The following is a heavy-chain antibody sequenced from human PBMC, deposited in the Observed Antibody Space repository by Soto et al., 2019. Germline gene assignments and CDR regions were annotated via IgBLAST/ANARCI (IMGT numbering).Heavy chain of an antibody. CDR3: AREKVGTTFFDN. J-gene: IGHJ4*02. V-gene: IGHV4-38-2*02. D-gene: IGHD1-1*01. CDR2: IYRSGNS. CDR1: CFSISSGYY. Sequence: SETLSLTCDVSCFSISSGYYLSWVRQAPGKGLEWIGSIYRSGNSYHNPSLETRLILSVDTSKNQFSLKLASVTAADTAIYYCAREKVGTTFFDNWGQGTQVTVSS.